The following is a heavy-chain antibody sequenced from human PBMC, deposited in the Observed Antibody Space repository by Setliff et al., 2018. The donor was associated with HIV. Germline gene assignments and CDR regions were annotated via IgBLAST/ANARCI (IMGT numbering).Heavy chain of an antibody. J-gene: IGHJ4*02. CDR1: GGSVSSSSYF. Sequence: LSLTCTASGGSVSSSSYFWGWIRRPPGTGLEWIGNIYYSGTTFYNPSLKSRVSISVDTSTDHFSLKLSSVTAADTAVYYCARTPGTHYYDRSANFHYFDYWGQGALVTVSS. V-gene: IGHV4-39*02. CDR2: IYYSGTT. CDR3: ARTPGTHYYDRSANFHYFDY. D-gene: IGHD3-22*01.